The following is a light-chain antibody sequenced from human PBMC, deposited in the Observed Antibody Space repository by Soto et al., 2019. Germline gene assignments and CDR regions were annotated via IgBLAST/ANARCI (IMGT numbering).Light chain of an antibody. CDR3: SSYANNCHGL. CDR1: SGDVGGYNF. CDR2: EVS. V-gene: IGLV2-8*01. Sequence: QSALTQPPSASGSPGQSVTISCTGTSGDVGGYNFVSWYQQYPGKAPKLMIYEVSKRPSGVPDRFSGSKSGNTASLPVSGLQAEDEADYYCSSYANNCHGLFGGGTKLTVL. J-gene: IGLJ2*01.